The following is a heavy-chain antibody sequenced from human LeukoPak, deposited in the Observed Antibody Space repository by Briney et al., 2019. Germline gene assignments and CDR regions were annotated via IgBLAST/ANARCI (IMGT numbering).Heavy chain of an antibody. J-gene: IGHJ3*02. CDR2: IFPILGIA. CDR1: GGTFSSYT. D-gene: IGHD2-2*01. CDR3: ASRVVPAAMGAFDI. Sequence: ASVKVSCKASGGTFSSYTISWVRQAPGQGLEWMGRIFPILGIANYAQKFQGRVTITADKSTSTAYMELSSLRSEDTAVYYCASRVVPAAMGAFDIWGQGTMVTVSS. V-gene: IGHV1-69*02.